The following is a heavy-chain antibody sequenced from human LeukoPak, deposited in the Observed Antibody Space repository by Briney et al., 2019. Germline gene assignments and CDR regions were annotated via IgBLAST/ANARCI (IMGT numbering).Heavy chain of an antibody. J-gene: IGHJ4*02. CDR2: IKKNEIEK. V-gene: IGHV3-7*01. Sequence: AGGSLRLSCAASGFAFSSFSMSWVRQAPGKGLEWVAYIKKNEIEKDHVDSVKGRFSISRDNAKNSLYLQMNSLRAEDTAIYYCARGVEPLAANTLAYWGQGTLVTVSS. CDR3: ARGVEPLAANTLAY. CDR1: GFAFSSFS. D-gene: IGHD1-14*01.